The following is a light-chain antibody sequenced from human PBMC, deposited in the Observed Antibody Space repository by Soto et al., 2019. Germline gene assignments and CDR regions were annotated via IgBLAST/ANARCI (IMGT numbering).Light chain of an antibody. Sequence: EIVLTQSPGTLSLSPGEGATLSCRASQSVSNNYLAWYQQKPGQPPSLLIYGASNRATGIPDRFSGSVSGTDFPLTISRLEPEDFAVYYCQQYGSSHRTFGQGTKVEIK. CDR3: QQYGSSHRT. CDR1: QSVSNNY. V-gene: IGKV3-20*01. CDR2: GAS. J-gene: IGKJ1*01.